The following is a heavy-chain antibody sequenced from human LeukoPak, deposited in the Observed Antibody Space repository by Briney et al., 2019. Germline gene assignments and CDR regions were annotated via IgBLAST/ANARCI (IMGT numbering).Heavy chain of an antibody. CDR1: GYVFNLFG. CDR2: INPNSGGT. Sequence: ASVKVSCKASGYVFNLFGFSWVRQAPGQGLEWMGWINPNSGGTNYAQKFQGRVTMTRDTSISTAYMELSRLRSDDTAVYYCASPGLSYSSSSGRGDYYYYMDVWGKGTTVTVSS. CDR3: ASPGLSYSSSSGRGDYYYYMDV. J-gene: IGHJ6*03. D-gene: IGHD6-6*01. V-gene: IGHV1-2*02.